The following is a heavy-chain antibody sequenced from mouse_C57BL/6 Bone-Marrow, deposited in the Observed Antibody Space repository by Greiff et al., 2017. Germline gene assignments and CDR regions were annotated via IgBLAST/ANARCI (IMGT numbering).Heavy chain of an antibody. V-gene: IGHV5-6*01. CDR2: ISSGGSYT. J-gene: IGHJ4*01. Sequence: EVQLVESGGDLVKPGGSLKLSCAASGFTFSSYGMSWVRQTPDKRLEWVATISSGGSYTYYPDSVKGRFTISRDNAKNTLYLQMSSLKSEDTAMYYCARRRRRDYWGQGTSVTVSS. CDR1: GFTFSSYG. CDR3: ARRRRRDY.